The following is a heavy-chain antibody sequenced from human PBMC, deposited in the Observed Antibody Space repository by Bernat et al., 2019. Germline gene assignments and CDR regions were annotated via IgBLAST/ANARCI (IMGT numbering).Heavy chain of an antibody. V-gene: IGHV1-18*01. CDR1: GYTFTSYG. Sequence: QVQLVQSGAEVKKPGASVKVSCKASGYTFTSYGISWVRQAPGQGLEWMGWISAYTGNTNYAQKLQGRVTMTTDTSTSTAYMELRSLRSDDTAVYYCARVHQDYIWGSYRPYFDYWGQGALVAVSS. CDR2: ISAYTGNT. D-gene: IGHD3-16*02. CDR3: ARVHQDYIWGSYRPYFDY. J-gene: IGHJ4*02.